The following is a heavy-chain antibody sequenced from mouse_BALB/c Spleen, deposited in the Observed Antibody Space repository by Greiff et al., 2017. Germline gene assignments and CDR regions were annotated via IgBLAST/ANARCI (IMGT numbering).Heavy chain of an antibody. D-gene: IGHD2-2*01. Sequence: EVKVVGSGGGLVKPGGSLKLSCAASGFTFSDYYWSWVRQTPEKRLEWVATISDGGSYTYYPDSVKGRFTISRDNAKNNLYLQMSSLKSEDTAMYYCAREGWLRAMDYWGQGTSVTVSS. CDR3: AREGWLRAMDY. V-gene: IGHV5-4*02. CDR2: ISDGGSYT. CDR1: GFTFSDYY. J-gene: IGHJ4*01.